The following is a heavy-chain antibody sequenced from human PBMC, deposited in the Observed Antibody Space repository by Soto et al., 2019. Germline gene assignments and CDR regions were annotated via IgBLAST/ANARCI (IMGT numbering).Heavy chain of an antibody. J-gene: IGHJ5*02. D-gene: IGHD3-22*01. CDR3: ARGKIYYRHNWFDP. CDR2: IWYDGSNK. CDR1: GFTFSSYG. V-gene: IGHV3-33*01. Sequence: GGSLRLSCAASGFTFSSYGMHWVRQAPGKGLEWVAVIWYDGSNKYYADSVKGRFTISRDNSKNTLYLQMNSLRAEDTAVYYCARGKIYYRHNWFDPWGQGTLGTVSS.